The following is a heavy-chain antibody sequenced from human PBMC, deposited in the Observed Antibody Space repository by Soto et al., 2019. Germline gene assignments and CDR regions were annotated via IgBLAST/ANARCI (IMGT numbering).Heavy chain of an antibody. CDR2: IYYSGST. Sequence: QLQLQESGPGLVKPSETLSLTCTVSGGSISSSSYYWGWIRQPPGKGLEWIGSIYYSGSTYYNPSLKSRVTISVDTSKNQFSLKLSSVTAADTAVYYCARHDLSIAAAGKARDYWGQGTLVTVSS. D-gene: IGHD6-13*01. J-gene: IGHJ4*02. CDR1: GGSISSSSYY. V-gene: IGHV4-39*01. CDR3: ARHDLSIAAAGKARDY.